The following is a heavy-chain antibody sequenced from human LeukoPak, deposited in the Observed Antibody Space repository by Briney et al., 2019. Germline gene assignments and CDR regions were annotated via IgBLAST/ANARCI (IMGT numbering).Heavy chain of an antibody. CDR3: ANIVVVVAATSKPYNWFDP. J-gene: IGHJ5*02. D-gene: IGHD2-15*01. CDR2: IIPNFGTA. Sequence: GSSVKVSCKASGGTFSSYAISWVRQAPGQGLEWMGGIIPNFGTANYAQKFQGRVTITADKSTSTAYMELSSLRSEDTAVYYCANIVVVVAATSKPYNWFDPWCQGTLVTVSS. CDR1: GGTFSSYA. V-gene: IGHV1-69*06.